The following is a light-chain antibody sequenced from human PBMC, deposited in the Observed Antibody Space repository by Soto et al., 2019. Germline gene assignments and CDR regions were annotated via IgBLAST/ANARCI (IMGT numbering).Light chain of an antibody. CDR1: SSDIGAGCR. J-gene: IGLJ2*01. V-gene: IGLV1-40*01. Sequence: QSVLTQPPSVSGAPGERVTISCTGSSSDIGAGCRVRWYQQVPGTAPKLLIYDNTNRPSGVSVRFSGSKSGTSASLAISGLQAEDEADYYCQSFDKYLSAVVFGGGTKVTVL. CDR2: DNT. CDR3: QSFDKYLSAVV.